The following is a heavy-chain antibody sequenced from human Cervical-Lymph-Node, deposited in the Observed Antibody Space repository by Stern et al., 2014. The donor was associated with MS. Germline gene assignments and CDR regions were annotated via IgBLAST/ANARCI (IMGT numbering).Heavy chain of an antibody. J-gene: IGHJ6*02. V-gene: IGHV1-3*01. CDR3: ATPFSHSFRYGMHV. D-gene: IGHD2/OR15-2a*01. Sequence: VQLVESGAEVKKLGASVNVSCKASGYTFNTYAIHWVRQAPGQGLEWMGYINAGNGNTKYSQKFQGRVTITRDTSASTGYIELSSLRSEDSAVYYCATPFSHSFRYGMHVWCQGTTVTV. CDR2: INAGNGNT. CDR1: GYTFNTYA.